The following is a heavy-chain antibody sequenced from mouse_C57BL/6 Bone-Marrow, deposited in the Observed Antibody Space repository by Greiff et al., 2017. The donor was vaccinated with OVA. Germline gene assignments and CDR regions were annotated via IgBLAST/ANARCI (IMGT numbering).Heavy chain of an antibody. CDR2: IDPENGDT. J-gene: IGHJ2*01. V-gene: IGHV14-4*01. Sequence: EVQLQESGAELVRPGASVKLSCTASGFNIKDDYMHWVKQRPEQGLEWIGWIDPENGDTEYASKFQGKATITADTSSNTAYLQLSSLTSEDTAVYYCTPTGPYYWGQGTTLTVSS. D-gene: IGHD4-1*01. CDR3: TPTGPYY. CDR1: GFNIKDDY.